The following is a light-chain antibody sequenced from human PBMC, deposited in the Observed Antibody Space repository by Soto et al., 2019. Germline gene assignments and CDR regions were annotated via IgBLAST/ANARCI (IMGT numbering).Light chain of an antibody. V-gene: IGLV2-14*01. J-gene: IGLJ1*01. CDR1: SSDVGGSNY. CDR3: SSYTTSSTRV. Sequence: QSVLIQPASVSGSPGQSITISCTGTSSDVGGSNYVSWYQHHPHRAPKLLIYEVSYRPSGVSNRFSGSKSGNTASLTISGLQAEDEADYYCSSYTTSSTRVFGPGTKLTVL. CDR2: EVS.